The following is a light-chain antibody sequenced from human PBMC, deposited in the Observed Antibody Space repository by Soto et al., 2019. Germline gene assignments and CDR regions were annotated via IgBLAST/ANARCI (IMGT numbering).Light chain of an antibody. CDR1: SSNHGQNP. CDR3: AAWDDSLTGSWV. Sequence: QSVLTQPPSASGTPGQRVTISCSGSSSNHGQNPVNWYQQLPGTAPKLLIYSNSHRPSGVPDRFSGSKSGTSASLAISGLQSEDEADYYCAAWDDSLTGSWVFGGGTKLTVL. J-gene: IGLJ3*02. V-gene: IGLV1-44*01. CDR2: SNS.